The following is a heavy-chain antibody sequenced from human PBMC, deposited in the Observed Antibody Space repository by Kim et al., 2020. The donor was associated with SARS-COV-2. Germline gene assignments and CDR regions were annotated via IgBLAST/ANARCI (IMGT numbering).Heavy chain of an antibody. V-gene: IGHV3-9*01. CDR2: ISWNSGSI. Sequence: GGSLRLSCAASGFTFDDYAMHWVRQAPGKGLEWVSGISWNSGSIGYADSVKGRFTISRDNAKNSLYLQMNSLRAEDTALYYCAKPITNGGSAFDIWGQGTMVTVSS. D-gene: IGHD3-10*01. J-gene: IGHJ3*02. CDR1: GFTFDDYA. CDR3: AKPITNGGSAFDI.